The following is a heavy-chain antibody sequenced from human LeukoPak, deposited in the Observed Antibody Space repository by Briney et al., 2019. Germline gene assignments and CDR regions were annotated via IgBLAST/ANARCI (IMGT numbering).Heavy chain of an antibody. Sequence: PGGSLRLSCAASGFTFSSYSMNWVRQAPGKGLEWVSYISSSSSTIYYADSVKGRFTISRDNAKNSLYLQMNSLRAEDTAVYYCAKVNTGSYTWFDPWGQGTLVTVSS. CDR3: AKVNTGSYTWFDP. D-gene: IGHD1-26*01. J-gene: IGHJ5*02. V-gene: IGHV3-48*01. CDR1: GFTFSSYS. CDR2: ISSSSSTI.